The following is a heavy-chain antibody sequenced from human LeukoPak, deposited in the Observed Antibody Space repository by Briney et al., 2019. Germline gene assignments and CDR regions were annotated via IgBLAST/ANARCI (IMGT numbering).Heavy chain of an antibody. Sequence: PGGSLRLSCAASALTFNSCGMHWVRQAPGKGLEWVAFIRNDGSNSYYADSVKGRFTISRDNSKNTLYLQMNSLRAEDTAVYYCAKDFQIKYQPADWGQGTLVTVSS. V-gene: IGHV3-30*02. J-gene: IGHJ4*02. CDR2: IRNDGSNS. D-gene: IGHD2-2*01. CDR1: ALTFNSCG. CDR3: AKDFQIKYQPAD.